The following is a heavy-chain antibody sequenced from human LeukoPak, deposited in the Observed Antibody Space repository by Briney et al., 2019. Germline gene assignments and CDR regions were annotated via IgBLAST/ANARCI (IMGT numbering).Heavy chain of an antibody. J-gene: IGHJ5*02. CDR3: ARERSYCSGATCSLDL. CDR1: GFSLSNYD. D-gene: IGHD2-15*01. CDR2: TGLSSAYI. Sequence: GGSLRLSCAASGFSLSNYDMVWVRQAPGKGLEWIACTGLSSAYIGYADSVKGRFSISRDNAENSVYLQMNSLRAEDTAVYFCARERSYCSGATCSLDLWGQGTLVTVSS. V-gene: IGHV3-21*01.